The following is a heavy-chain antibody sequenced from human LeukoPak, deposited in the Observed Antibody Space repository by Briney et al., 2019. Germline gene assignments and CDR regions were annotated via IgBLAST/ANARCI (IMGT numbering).Heavy chain of an antibody. CDR3: GYTYYYDSSGYSPLG. J-gene: IGHJ4*02. CDR2: INPNSGGT. V-gene: IGHV1-2*06. D-gene: IGHD3-22*01. CDR1: GYTFTGYY. Sequence: ASVKVSCKASGYTFTGYYMHWVRQAPGQGLEWMGRINPNSGGTNYAQKFQGRVTMTRDTSISTAYMELSRLRSDDTAVYYCGYTYYYDSSGYSPLGWGQGTLVTVSS.